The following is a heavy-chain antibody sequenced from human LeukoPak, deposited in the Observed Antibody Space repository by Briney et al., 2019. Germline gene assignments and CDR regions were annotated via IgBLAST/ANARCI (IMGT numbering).Heavy chain of an antibody. Sequence: ASETLSLTCAVYGGSFSGYYWSSIRQPPGKGLEWIGEINHSGSTNYNPSLKSRVTISVDTSKNQFSLKLSSVTAADTAVYYCARATMIVVVPNRTRDFDYWGQGTLVTVSS. CDR1: GGSFSGYY. J-gene: IGHJ4*02. CDR2: INHSGST. CDR3: ARATMIVVVPNRTRDFDY. V-gene: IGHV4-34*01. D-gene: IGHD3-22*01.